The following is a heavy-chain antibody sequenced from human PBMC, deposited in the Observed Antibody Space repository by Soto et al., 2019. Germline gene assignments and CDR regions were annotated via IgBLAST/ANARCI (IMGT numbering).Heavy chain of an antibody. CDR2: INPNSGGT. V-gene: IGHV1-2*04. Sequence: ASVKVSCKASGYTFTGYYMHWVRQAPGQGLEWMGWINPNSGGTNYAQKFQGWVTMTRDTSISTAYMELSRLRSDDTAVFYCGRGDPNYYDSSGYPNNFDYWGQGTLVTVSS. J-gene: IGHJ4*02. D-gene: IGHD3-22*01. CDR3: GRGDPNYYDSSGYPNNFDY. CDR1: GYTFTGYY.